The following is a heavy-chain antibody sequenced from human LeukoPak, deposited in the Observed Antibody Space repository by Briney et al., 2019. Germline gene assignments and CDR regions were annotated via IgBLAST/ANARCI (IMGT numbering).Heavy chain of an antibody. CDR3: ATIGSGDYREDS. D-gene: IGHD3-9*01. CDR2: IYAGDTI. Sequence: PGGSLRLSCVVSGFSVSNNYVSWVRQAPGKGLEWVSVIYAGDTIKYADSVKGRFTISRDNSKDTVYLQMNSLRAEDTALYYCATIGSGDYREDSWGQGTLVTVSS. J-gene: IGHJ4*02. CDR1: GFSVSNNY. V-gene: IGHV3-66*01.